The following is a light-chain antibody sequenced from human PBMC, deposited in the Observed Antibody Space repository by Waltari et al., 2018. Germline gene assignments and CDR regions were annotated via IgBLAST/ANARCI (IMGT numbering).Light chain of an antibody. CDR1: SSNIGGNH. V-gene: IGLV1-47*01. CDR3: AAWDDGLSGPA. CDR2: NNS. Sequence: QSVVTQPPSASGTPGQRVTISCSGSSSNIGGNHVSWYQQFPGMAPKLLIYNNSQRPSGVPDRFSGSKSGTSASLAISGLRSEDEAQYYCAAWDDGLSGPAFGGGTKLTVL. J-gene: IGLJ3*02.